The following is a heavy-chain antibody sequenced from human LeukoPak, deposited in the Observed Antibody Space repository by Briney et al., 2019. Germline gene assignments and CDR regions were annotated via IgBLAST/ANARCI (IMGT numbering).Heavy chain of an antibody. CDR1: GLTVSNNY. D-gene: IGHD5-12*01. CDR2: IYSDGST. V-gene: IGHV3-66*01. CDR3: ARVTVDSGYDYFDY. J-gene: IGHJ4*02. Sequence: PGGSLRLSCAASGLTVSNNYMSWVRQAPGKGLEWVSIIYSDGSTYYADSVKDRLTISRDNSKNTLYLQMNSLRAKDTAVYYCARVTVDSGYDYFDYWGQGTLVTVSS.